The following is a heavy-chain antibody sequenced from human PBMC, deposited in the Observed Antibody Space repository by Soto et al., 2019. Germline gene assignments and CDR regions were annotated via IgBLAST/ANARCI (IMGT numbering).Heavy chain of an antibody. CDR2: ISSSSSTI. V-gene: IGHV3-48*01. J-gene: IGHJ3*02. CDR1: GFTFSSYS. D-gene: IGHD6-19*01. CDR3: ARDESESIAVAGTARAPFDI. Sequence: PGGSLRLSCAASGFTFSSYSMNWVRQAPGKGLERVSYISSSSSTIYYADSVKGRFTISRDNAKNSLYLQMNSLRAEDTAVYYCARDESESIAVAGTARAPFDIWGQGTMVTVSS.